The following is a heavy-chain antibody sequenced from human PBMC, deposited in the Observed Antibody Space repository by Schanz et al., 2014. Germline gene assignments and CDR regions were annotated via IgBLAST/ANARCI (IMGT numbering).Heavy chain of an antibody. Sequence: QVQLVESGGGVVQFGRSLRLSCVASGFTFSSYGIHWFRQPAGKGLEWVAVIWNNGVTKYYADSVRGRFTISRDRFQNALYLQMSSLRAENTAIYFCTSSYYDISWGSYRFRAFDIWGQGTTVIVSS. CDR3: TSSYYDISWGSYRFRAFDI. CDR1: GFTFSSYG. CDR2: IWNNGVTK. J-gene: IGHJ3*02. V-gene: IGHV3-33*01. D-gene: IGHD3-16*02.